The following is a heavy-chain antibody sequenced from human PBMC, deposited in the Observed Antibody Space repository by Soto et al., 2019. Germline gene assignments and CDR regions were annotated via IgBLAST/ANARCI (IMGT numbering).Heavy chain of an antibody. CDR2: INGYNGNT. CDR1: GYTFTSYA. CDR3: ARVPYYYDSSGYYYFDY. D-gene: IGHD3-22*01. V-gene: IGHV1-3*01. J-gene: IGHJ4*02. Sequence: ASVKVSCKASGYTFTSYAMHWVRQAPGQRLEWMGWINGYNGNTNYSQNLQGRVTMTRDTSTSTAYMELRSLRSDDTAVYYCARVPYYYDSSGYYYFDYWGQGTLVTVSS.